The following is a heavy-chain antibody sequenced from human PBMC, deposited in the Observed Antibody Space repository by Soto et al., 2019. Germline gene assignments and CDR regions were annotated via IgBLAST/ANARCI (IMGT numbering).Heavy chain of an antibody. Sequence: GASVKVSCKASGYTFTSYDINWVRQATGQGLEWMGWMNPNSGNTGYAQKFQGRVTMTRNTSISTDYMELSSLRSEDTAVYYCARGRAVTSYYYYYYGMDVWGQGTTVTVSS. D-gene: IGHD4-17*01. CDR3: ARGRAVTSYYYYYYGMDV. V-gene: IGHV1-8*01. J-gene: IGHJ6*02. CDR2: MNPNSGNT. CDR1: GYTFTSYD.